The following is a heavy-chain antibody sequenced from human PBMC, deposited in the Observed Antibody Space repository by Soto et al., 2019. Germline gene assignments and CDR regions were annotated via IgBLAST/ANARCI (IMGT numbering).Heavy chain of an antibody. CDR2: ISAYNGNT. CDR1: GYTFTSYG. CDR3: ARETRRGYSYPYYYGMDV. V-gene: IGHV1-18*01. D-gene: IGHD5-18*01. Sequence: QVQLVQSGAEVKKPGASVKVSCKASGYTFTSYGISWVRQAPGQGLEWMGWISAYNGNTNYAQKLQGRVTMTTDTSTSTADMELRSLRSDDTAVYYCARETRRGYSYPYYYGMDVWGQGTTVTVSS. J-gene: IGHJ6*02.